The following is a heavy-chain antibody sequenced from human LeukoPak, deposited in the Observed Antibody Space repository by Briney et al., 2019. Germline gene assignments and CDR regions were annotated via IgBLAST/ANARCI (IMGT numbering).Heavy chain of an antibody. CDR1: GGSLGGYL. J-gene: IGHJ4*02. Sequence: SETLSLTCTVSGGSLGGYLWSWVWQPPGKRLEWMWYMHYSVSTNYNPSLNSRVTISVDTSKNKFSLRLSSVTAEDTAVYYCARYGITIVRGGKYYFDSWGQGTLVTVSS. CDR3: ARYGITIVRGGKYYFDS. CDR2: MHYSVST. D-gene: IGHD3-10*01. V-gene: IGHV4-59*08.